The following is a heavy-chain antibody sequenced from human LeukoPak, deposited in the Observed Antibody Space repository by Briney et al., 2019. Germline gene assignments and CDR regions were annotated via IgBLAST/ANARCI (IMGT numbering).Heavy chain of an antibody. CDR2: IYYSGTT. V-gene: IGHV4-39*07. CDR3: ARGVLGGAKNHYVWGSYRLRYFDY. D-gene: IGHD3-16*02. Sequence: ASETLSLTRTVSDGSIRSGSYFWGWIRQPPGKRLEWIGNIYYSGTTYSNPSLRSRVSISVDTSKNQFSLKLSSVTASDTAIYYCARGVLGGAKNHYVWGSYRLRYFDYWGQGTLVTVSS. J-gene: IGHJ4*02. CDR1: DGSIRSGSYF.